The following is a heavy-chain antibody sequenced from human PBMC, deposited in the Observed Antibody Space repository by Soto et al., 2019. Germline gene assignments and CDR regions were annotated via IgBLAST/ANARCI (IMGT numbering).Heavy chain of an antibody. J-gene: IGHJ4*02. Sequence: PGGSLRLSCAASGFSFDDYAMYWVRQAPGKGLEWVSGISWNSGVIVYADSVKGRFTISRDNAKNSVYLQLNSLRAEDTALYYCAKDIVPYSSSWFYFDYWGQGTLVTVSS. CDR2: ISWNSGVI. V-gene: IGHV3-9*01. CDR1: GFSFDDYA. CDR3: AKDIVPYSSSWFYFDY. D-gene: IGHD6-13*01.